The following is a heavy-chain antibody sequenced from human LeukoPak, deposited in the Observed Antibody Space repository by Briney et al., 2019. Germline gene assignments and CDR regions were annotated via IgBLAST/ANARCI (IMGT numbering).Heavy chain of an antibody. J-gene: IGHJ3*02. Sequence: SETLSLNCTVSVGSISSYYWSWIRQPPGKGLEWIGYIYYSGTTNYNPSLKSRVTFSVDTSKNQFSLKLNSVTAADTAVYYCARWGETSALRVHAFDIWGQGTMVTVSS. CDR1: VGSISSYY. CDR3: ARWGETSALRVHAFDI. D-gene: IGHD3-10*01. CDR2: IYYSGTT. V-gene: IGHV4-59*01.